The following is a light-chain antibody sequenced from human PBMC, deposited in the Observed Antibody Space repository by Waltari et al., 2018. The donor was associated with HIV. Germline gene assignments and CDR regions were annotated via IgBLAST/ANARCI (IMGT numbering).Light chain of an antibody. Sequence: DIVMTQSPDSLAVSLGERATINCKSSQSLLHSSNNKKYLAWYQQKPGQPPKLLIYWASTRESVVPDRFSGSGSGTDFTLTISSLQAEDVAVYYCQQYYSTPLTFGGGTKVEIK. CDR3: QQYYSTPLT. V-gene: IGKV4-1*01. J-gene: IGKJ4*01. CDR2: WAS. CDR1: QSLLHSSNNKKY.